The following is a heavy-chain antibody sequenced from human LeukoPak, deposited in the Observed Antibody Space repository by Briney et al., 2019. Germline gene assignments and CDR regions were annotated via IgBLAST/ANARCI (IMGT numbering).Heavy chain of an antibody. CDR1: GGSISSYY. CDR3: AGHHPRNTVDF. Sequence: SSETLSLTCTVSGGSISSYYWSWIRQPPGKGLEWIAYVSDIGSINYNPSLKSRVTISLDTSKNQFSLKLSSVTAADTAVYYCAGHHPRNTVDFWGQGTLVTVSS. V-gene: IGHV4-59*08. J-gene: IGHJ4*02. CDR2: VSDIGSI. D-gene: IGHD2/OR15-2a*01.